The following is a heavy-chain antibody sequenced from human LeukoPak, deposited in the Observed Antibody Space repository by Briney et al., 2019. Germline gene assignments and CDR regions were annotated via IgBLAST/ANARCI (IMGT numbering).Heavy chain of an antibody. V-gene: IGHV4-34*01. Sequence: PSETLSLTCAVYGGSFSGYYWSWIRQPPGKGLEWIGEINHSGSTNYNPSLKSRVTISVDTSKNQFSLKLSSVTAADTAVYYCARRGRRLYYYDSSRFDYWGQGTLVTVSS. D-gene: IGHD3-22*01. J-gene: IGHJ4*02. CDR2: INHSGST. CDR1: GGSFSGYY. CDR3: ARRGRRLYYYDSSRFDY.